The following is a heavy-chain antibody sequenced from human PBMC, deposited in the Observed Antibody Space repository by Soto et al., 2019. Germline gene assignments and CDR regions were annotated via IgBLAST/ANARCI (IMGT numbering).Heavy chain of an antibody. CDR3: ARAKGYCSGGSCYLNYYYGMDV. V-gene: IGHV3-74*01. CDR2: INSDGSST. D-gene: IGHD2-15*01. CDR1: GFTFSSYW. J-gene: IGHJ6*02. Sequence: EVQLVESGGGLVQPGGSLRLSCAASGFTFSSYWMHWVRQAPGKGLVWVSRINSDGSSTSYEDSVKGRFTISRDNAKNTLYLQMNSLRADGTAVYYCARAKGYCSGGSCYLNYYYGMDVWGQVSTVTVSS.